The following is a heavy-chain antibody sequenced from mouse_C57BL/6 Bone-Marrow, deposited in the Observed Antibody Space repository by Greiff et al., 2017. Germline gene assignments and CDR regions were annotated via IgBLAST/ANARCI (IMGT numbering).Heavy chain of an antibody. Sequence: VQLVESGAELARPGASVKLSCKASGYTFTSYGISWVKQRTGQGLEWIGEIYPRSGNTYYNEKFKGKATLTADKSSSTAYMELRSLTSEDSAVYFCARRTTVVPLDYWGQGTTLTVSS. D-gene: IGHD1-1*01. CDR3: ARRTTVVPLDY. V-gene: IGHV1-81*01. J-gene: IGHJ2*01. CDR1: GYTFTSYG. CDR2: IYPRSGNT.